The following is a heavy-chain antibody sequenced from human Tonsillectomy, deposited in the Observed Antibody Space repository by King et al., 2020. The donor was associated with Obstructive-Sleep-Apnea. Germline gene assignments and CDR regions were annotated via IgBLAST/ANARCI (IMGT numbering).Heavy chain of an antibody. V-gene: IGHV4-34*01. CDR1: GGSFSGYY. D-gene: IGHD3-22*01. CDR3: AREPSSGYYLGAFDI. Sequence: VQLQQWGAGLLKPSETLSLTCAVYGGSFSGYYWSWIRQPPGKGLEWIGEINHSGSINYNPSLKSRVTISVDTSKKQFSLKLSSVTAADTAVYYCAREPSSGYYLGAFDIWGQGTMVTVSS. J-gene: IGHJ3*02. CDR2: INHSGSI.